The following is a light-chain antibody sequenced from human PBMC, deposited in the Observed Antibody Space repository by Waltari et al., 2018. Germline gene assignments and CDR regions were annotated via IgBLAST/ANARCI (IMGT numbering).Light chain of an antibody. CDR3: SSYADTTVV. V-gene: IGLV2-8*01. CDR2: EVS. J-gene: IGLJ2*01. Sequence: QSALTQPPSASGSPGQSVTISCTGTSSDDVSWFQHPPGKPPKLMIYEVSKRPSGVPDRFSGSKSGNTASLTVSGLQADDEAHYYCSSYADTTVVFGGGTKLTVL. CDR1: SSDD.